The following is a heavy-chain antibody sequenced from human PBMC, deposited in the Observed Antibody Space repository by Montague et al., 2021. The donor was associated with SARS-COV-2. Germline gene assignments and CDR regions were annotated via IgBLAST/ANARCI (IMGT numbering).Heavy chain of an antibody. CDR1: GGSISSSSYY. D-gene: IGHD3-16*02. CDR3: ARDPSRQLPLYPVGDYYYGMDV. CDR2: IYYSGST. V-gene: IGHV4-39*07. J-gene: IGHJ6*02. Sequence: SETLSLTCTVSGGSISSSSYYWGWIRQPPGKGLEWIGSIYYSGSTYYNPSHKSRVTISVDTSKNQFSLKLNSVTAADTAVYYCARDPSRQLPLYPVGDYYYGMDVWGQGTTVTVSS.